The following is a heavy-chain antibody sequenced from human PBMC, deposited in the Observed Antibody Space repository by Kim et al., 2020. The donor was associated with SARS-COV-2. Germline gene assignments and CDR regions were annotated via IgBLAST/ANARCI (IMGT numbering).Heavy chain of an antibody. J-gene: IGHJ4*02. CDR3: ARGEYSSGWYVTDY. D-gene: IGHD6-19*01. V-gene: IGHV1-69*01. Sequence: AQKFQGRVTITADESTSTAYMELSSLRSEDTAVYYCARGEYSSGWYVTDYWGQGTLVTVSS.